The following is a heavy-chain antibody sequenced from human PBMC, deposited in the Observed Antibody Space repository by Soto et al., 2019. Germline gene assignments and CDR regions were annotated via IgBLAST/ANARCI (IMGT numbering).Heavy chain of an antibody. J-gene: IGHJ5*02. V-gene: IGHV3-23*01. CDR2: ISGSGGST. CDR1: GFTFSSSA. Sequence: PWGSIRLSCAASGFTFSSSAISWFRQAPGKGLEWVSAISGSGGSTYYADSVKGRFTISRDNSKNTLYLQMNSLRAEDTAVYYCANPRMSYAPVDWFDPWGQGTLVTVSS. CDR3: ANPRMSYAPVDWFDP. D-gene: IGHD2-2*01.